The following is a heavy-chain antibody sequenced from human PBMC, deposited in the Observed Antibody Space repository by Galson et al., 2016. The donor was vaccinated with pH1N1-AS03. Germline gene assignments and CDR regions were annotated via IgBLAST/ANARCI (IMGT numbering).Heavy chain of an antibody. D-gene: IGHD2-15*01. CDR2: IIPMLNIP. CDR3: AKGYSATPSGTFDI. CDR1: GGTFNTYA. V-gene: IGHV1-69*04. J-gene: IGHJ3*02. Sequence: SVKVSCKASGGTFNTYAISWVRQAPGQGLEWMGRIIPMLNIPDYAQNFQVRVTITADKSTNTAYMELTNLRSDDTALYYCAKGYSATPSGTFDIWGQGTMVTVSS.